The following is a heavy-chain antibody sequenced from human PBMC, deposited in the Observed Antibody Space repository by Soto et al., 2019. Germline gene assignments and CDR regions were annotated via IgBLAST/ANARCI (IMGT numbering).Heavy chain of an antibody. CDR1: GFIFSPYG. CDR3: ARAPRMAHSDI. CDR2: IRNDGSDK. Sequence: PGGSLRLSCAASGFIFSPYGIHWVRQAPGKGLEWVALIRNDGSDKYYAESVTGRFTISRDNSKNTVYLQMNSLRAEDMALYFCARAPRMAHSDIWGPGTMCTVS. V-gene: IGHV3-33*01. J-gene: IGHJ3*02.